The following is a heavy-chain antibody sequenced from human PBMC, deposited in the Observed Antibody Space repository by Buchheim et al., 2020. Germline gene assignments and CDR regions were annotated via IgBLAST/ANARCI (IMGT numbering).Heavy chain of an antibody. CDR1: GFTFSSYW. J-gene: IGHJ6*02. Sequence: EVQLVESGGGLVQPGGSLRLSCAASGFTFSSYWMHWVRQAPGKGLVWVSRINIDGSSTSYADSVKGRFTISRDNAKNTPYLQMNSLRAEDTAVYYCARDSSSSPIYYYYGMDVWGQGTT. CDR2: INIDGSST. D-gene: IGHD6-6*01. CDR3: ARDSSSSPIYYYYGMDV. V-gene: IGHV3-74*01.